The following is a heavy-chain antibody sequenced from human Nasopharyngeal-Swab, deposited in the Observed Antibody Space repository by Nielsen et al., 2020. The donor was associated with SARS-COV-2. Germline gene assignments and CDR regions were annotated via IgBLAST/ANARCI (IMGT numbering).Heavy chain of an antibody. CDR3: ASLGGGFRDN. CDR1: GFTFTTSS. J-gene: IGHJ4*02. CDR2: ISTTSNYI. Sequence: GGSLRLSCEASGFTFTTSSMNWVRQAPGKGLEWVSSISTTSNYISYGDSVKGRFTISRDNAKNSLYLQMNSLRAEDTAVYYCASLGGGFRDNWGQGTLVTVSS. D-gene: IGHD3-10*01. V-gene: IGHV3-21*01.